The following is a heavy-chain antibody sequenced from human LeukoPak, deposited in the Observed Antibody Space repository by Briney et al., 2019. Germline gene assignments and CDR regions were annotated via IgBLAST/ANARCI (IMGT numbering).Heavy chain of an antibody. V-gene: IGHV3-7*01. CDR3: AREGDTYYYVAY. CDR2: IKQDGSEK. Sequence: GGSLRLSCAGSGLMFSNYWMTWVRQAPGKGLEWEANIKQDGSEKYYVDSVKGRFTISRDNAKNSLYLQMNSLRAEDTAVYYCAREGDTYYYVAYWGQGTLVTVSS. D-gene: IGHD2-21*02. J-gene: IGHJ4*02. CDR1: GLMFSNYW.